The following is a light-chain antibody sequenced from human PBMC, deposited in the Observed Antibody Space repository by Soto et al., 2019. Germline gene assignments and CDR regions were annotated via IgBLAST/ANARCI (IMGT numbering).Light chain of an antibody. V-gene: IGKV3-11*01. J-gene: IGKJ5*01. CDR2: DTS. Sequence: PGERATLSCRTSQSVGGYLAWYQQRPGQAPRLLIYDTSNRATGIPARFSGSGSGTDFTLTISSLEPEDFAAYFCQQSYNWPLTFGQGTRLDIK. CDR1: QSVGGY. CDR3: QQSYNWPLT.